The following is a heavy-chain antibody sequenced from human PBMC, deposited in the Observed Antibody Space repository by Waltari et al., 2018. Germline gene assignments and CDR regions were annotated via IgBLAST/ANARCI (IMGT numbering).Heavy chain of an antibody. Sequence: QVQLQESGPGLVKPSQTLSLTCTVSGGSISSGSYFWSWIRQPAGKGQGWIGLISTSGSTNYNPSLKSRVTISVDTSKNQFSLKLSSVTAADTAVYYCARARRYCSSTSCQTVGAFDIWGQGTMVTVSS. D-gene: IGHD2-2*01. J-gene: IGHJ3*02. V-gene: IGHV4-61*02. CDR2: ISTSGST. CDR1: GGSISSGSYF. CDR3: ARARRYCSSTSCQTVGAFDI.